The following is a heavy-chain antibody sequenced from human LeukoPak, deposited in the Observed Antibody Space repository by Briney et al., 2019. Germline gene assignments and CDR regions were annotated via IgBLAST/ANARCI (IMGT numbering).Heavy chain of an antibody. CDR2: MNPNSGNT. CDR3: ARAIRLRNEQQLVYYFDY. V-gene: IGHV1-8*01. Sequence: ASVTVSCKSSGYTFTSYDINWVRQATGQGLEWMGWMNPNSGNTGYAQKFQGRVTMTRNTSISTAYMELSSLRSEDTAVYYCARAIRLRNEQQLVYYFDYWGQGTLVTVSS. D-gene: IGHD6-13*01. CDR1: GYTFTSYD. J-gene: IGHJ4*02.